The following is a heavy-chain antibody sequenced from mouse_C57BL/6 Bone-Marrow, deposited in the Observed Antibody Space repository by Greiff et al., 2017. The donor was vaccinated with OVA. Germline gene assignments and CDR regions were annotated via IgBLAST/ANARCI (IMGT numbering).Heavy chain of an antibody. CDR3: TRGYSNYYAMDY. V-gene: IGHV1-15*01. CDR1: GYTFTDYE. Sequence: QVQLKESGAELVRPGASVTLSCKASGYTFTDYEMHWVKQTPVHGLEWIGAIDPETGGTAYNQKFKGKAILTADKASSPAYMELRSLTSEDSAVYYFTRGYSNYYAMDYWGQGTSVTVSS. CDR2: IDPETGGT. D-gene: IGHD2-5*01. J-gene: IGHJ4*01.